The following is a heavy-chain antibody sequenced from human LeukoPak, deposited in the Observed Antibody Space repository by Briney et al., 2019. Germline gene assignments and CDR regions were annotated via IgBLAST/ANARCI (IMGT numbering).Heavy chain of an antibody. CDR1: GFTVSSNY. Sequence: GGSLRLSCAASGFTVSSNYMSWVRQAPGKGLEWVSVIYSGGSTYYADSVKGRFTISRDNAKNSLYLQMNSLRAEDTAVYYCARVPGRVQYSGSWYVDYWGQGTLVTVSS. CDR2: IYSGGST. D-gene: IGHD6-13*01. V-gene: IGHV3-66*01. J-gene: IGHJ4*02. CDR3: ARVPGRVQYSGSWYVDY.